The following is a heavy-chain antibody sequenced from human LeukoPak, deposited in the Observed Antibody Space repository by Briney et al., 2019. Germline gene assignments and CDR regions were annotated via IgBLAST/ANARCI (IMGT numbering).Heavy chain of an antibody. CDR2: ISYDGSNK. D-gene: IGHD3-16*01. V-gene: IGHV3-30*04. Sequence: GGALRLFCAASGFTFSSYAMHWVRQAPGKGLEGVAVISYDGSNKYYADSVKGRFTISRHKSKKTLNLQTNSLRDEDTAVYYCARDRATFWAFDIWGQGTVVTVSS. CDR1: GFTFSSYA. CDR3: ARDRATFWAFDI. J-gene: IGHJ3*02.